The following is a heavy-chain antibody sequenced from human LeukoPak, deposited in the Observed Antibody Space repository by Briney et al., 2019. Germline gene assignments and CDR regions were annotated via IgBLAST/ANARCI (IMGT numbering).Heavy chain of an antibody. CDR1: GGSISTYY. Sequence: SETLSLTCTVSGGSISTYYWSWIRQPPGKGLEWIGYIYYSGSTSYNPSLKSRVTISVDTSKNQFSLKLSAVTAADTAVYYCARDPLKGFDYWGQGMLVTVSS. CDR3: ARDPLKGFDY. V-gene: IGHV4-59*12. CDR2: IYYSGST. J-gene: IGHJ4*02.